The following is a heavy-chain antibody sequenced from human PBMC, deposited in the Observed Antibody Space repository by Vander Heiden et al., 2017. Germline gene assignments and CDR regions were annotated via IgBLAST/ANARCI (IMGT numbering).Heavy chain of an antibody. D-gene: IGHD1-26*01. CDR1: GGSFSGYY. V-gene: IGHV4-34*01. J-gene: IGHJ4*02. CDR2: INHSGST. CDR3: ASLGGATPLDY. Sequence: QVQLQQWGAGLLKHSETLSLTCAVYGGSFSGYYWSWIRQPPGKGLEWIGEINHSGSTNYNPSRKSRVTISVDTSKNQFSLRLSSVTAADTAVYYCASLGGATPLDYWGQGTLVTVSS.